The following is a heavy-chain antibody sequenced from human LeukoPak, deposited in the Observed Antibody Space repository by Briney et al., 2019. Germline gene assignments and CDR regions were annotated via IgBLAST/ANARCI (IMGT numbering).Heavy chain of an antibody. CDR3: ARAAYGDYPGY. D-gene: IGHD4-17*01. Sequence: SETLSLTCTVSGGSISSYYWSWIRQPPGKGLEWIGYIYYSGSTNYNPSLKSRVTISVDTSKNQFSRKLSSVTAADTAVYYCARAAYGDYPGYWGQGTLVTVSS. CDR2: IYYSGST. CDR1: GGSISSYY. J-gene: IGHJ4*02. V-gene: IGHV4-59*01.